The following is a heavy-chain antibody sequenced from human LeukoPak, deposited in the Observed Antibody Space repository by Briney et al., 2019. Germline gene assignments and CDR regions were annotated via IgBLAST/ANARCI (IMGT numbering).Heavy chain of an antibody. CDR1: GYTFTSYY. D-gene: IGHD3-3*01. Sequence: GASVKVSCKASGYTFTSYYMHWVRQAPGQGLEWMGIINPSGGSTSYAQKFQGRVTMTRDTSTSTVYMELSSLRSEDTAVYYCAREVTIFGVETHNDLDYWGQGTLVTVSS. CDR2: INPSGGST. V-gene: IGHV1-46*01. J-gene: IGHJ4*02. CDR3: AREVTIFGVETHNDLDY.